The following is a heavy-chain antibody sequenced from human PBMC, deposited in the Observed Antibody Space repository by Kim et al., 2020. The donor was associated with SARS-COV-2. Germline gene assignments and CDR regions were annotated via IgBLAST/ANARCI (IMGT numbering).Heavy chain of an antibody. V-gene: IGHV4-34*01. CDR2: INHSGST. Sequence: SQTLSLTCAVYGGSFSGYYWSWIRQPPGKGLEWIGEINHSGSTNYNPSLKSRVTISVDTSKNQFSLKLSSVTAADTAVYYCARGVRVGATSGDAFDIWGQGTMVTVSS. CDR3: ARGVRVGATSGDAFDI. CDR1: GGSFSGYY. J-gene: IGHJ3*02. D-gene: IGHD1-26*01.